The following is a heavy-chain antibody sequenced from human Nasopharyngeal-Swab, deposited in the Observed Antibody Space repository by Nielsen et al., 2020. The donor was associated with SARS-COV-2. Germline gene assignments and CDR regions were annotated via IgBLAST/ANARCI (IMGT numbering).Heavy chain of an antibody. CDR3: ARGKYSSSWYGSYNWFDP. CDR2: INHSGST. V-gene: IGHV4-34*01. D-gene: IGHD6-13*01. CDR1: GGSFSGYY. J-gene: IGHJ5*02. Sequence: SETLSLTCAVYGGSFSGYYWSWIRQPPGKGLEWMGEINHSGSTNYNPSLKSRVTISVDTSTNQFSLKLSSVTAADTAVYYCARGKYSSSWYGSYNWFDPWGQGTLVTVSS.